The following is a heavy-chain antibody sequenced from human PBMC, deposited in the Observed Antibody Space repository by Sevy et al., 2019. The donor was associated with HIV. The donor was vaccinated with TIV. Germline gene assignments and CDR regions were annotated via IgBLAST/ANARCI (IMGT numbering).Heavy chain of an antibody. CDR1: GSSVNSNY. D-gene: IGHD5-18*01. CDR2: IYSDETT. V-gene: IGHV3-66*01. Sequence: GGSLRLSCAASGSSVNSNYMTWVRQAPGKGLEGVSVIYSDETTYHADSVKDRFTISRDNSKNMLYLQMSSLRAEDTAIYYCARAKSGYGYALNYWGQGTLVTVSS. J-gene: IGHJ4*02. CDR3: ARAKSGYGYALNY.